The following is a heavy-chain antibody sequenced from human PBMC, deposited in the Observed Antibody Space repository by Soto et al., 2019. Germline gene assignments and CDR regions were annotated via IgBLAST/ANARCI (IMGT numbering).Heavy chain of an antibody. D-gene: IGHD3-10*01. Sequence: PSETLSLTCSVSGGSMSNYYWNWIRQSPGEGLEWIGYIYYSGTTNYNPSLKSRVTISIDTSKNQVSLNLTSVTSADTAVYYCARDQDLGYWGQGTLVTVSS. J-gene: IGHJ4*02. CDR3: ARDQDLGY. CDR2: IYYSGTT. CDR1: GGSMSNYY. V-gene: IGHV4-59*01.